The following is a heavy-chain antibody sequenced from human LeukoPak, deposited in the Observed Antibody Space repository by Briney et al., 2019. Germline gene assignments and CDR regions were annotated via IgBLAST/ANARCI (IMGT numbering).Heavy chain of an antibody. CDR1: GGCFSGDY. CDR2: INHSGST. J-gene: IGHJ6*02. V-gene: IGHV4-34*01. D-gene: IGHD6-13*01. CDR3: ARVGAAAGFPYYYYGMDV. Sequence: SETLSLTCAVYGGCFSGDYWSWIRQPPGKGLEWIGEINHSGSTNYNPSLKSRVTISVDTSKNQFSLKLSSVTAADTAVYYCARVGAAAGFPYYYYGMDVWGQGTTVTVSS.